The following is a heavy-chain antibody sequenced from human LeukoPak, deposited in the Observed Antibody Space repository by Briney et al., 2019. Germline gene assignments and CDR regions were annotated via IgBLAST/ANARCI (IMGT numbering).Heavy chain of an antibody. Sequence: SETLSLTCTVSGGSISSYYWSWIRQPPGKGLEWIGYIYYSGSTNYNPFLKSRVTISVDTSKNQFSLKLSSVTAADTAVYYCAREYSSSWYGWFDPWGQGTLVTVSS. CDR3: AREYSSSWYGWFDP. J-gene: IGHJ5*02. D-gene: IGHD6-13*01. CDR2: IYYSGST. V-gene: IGHV4-59*01. CDR1: GGSISSYY.